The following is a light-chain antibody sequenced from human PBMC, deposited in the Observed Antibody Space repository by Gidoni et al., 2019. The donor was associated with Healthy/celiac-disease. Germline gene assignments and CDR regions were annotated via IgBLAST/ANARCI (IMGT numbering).Light chain of an antibody. CDR1: QGISNY. J-gene: IGKJ3*01. Sequence: DIQMTQSPSSLSASVGDRVTITCRASQGISNYLAWYQQKPGKVPKLLIYAASTLQSGVPSRFSGSGSGTDFTLTISSLQPEDVATYYCQKYNSALFTFGPXAKVDIK. CDR2: AAS. CDR3: QKYNSALFT. V-gene: IGKV1-27*01.